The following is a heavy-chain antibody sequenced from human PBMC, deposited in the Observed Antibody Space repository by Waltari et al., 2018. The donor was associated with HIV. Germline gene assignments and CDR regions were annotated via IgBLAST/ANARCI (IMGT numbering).Heavy chain of an antibody. D-gene: IGHD6-13*01. CDR3: ARGVSAAGYYFDY. CDR2: INHSGST. CDR1: GGSFSGYY. J-gene: IGHJ4*02. V-gene: IGHV4-34*01. Sequence: QVQLQQWGAGLLKPSETLSLTCAVYGGSFSGYYWSWISQPPGKGLEWIGEINHSGSTNYNPSLKSRVTILVDTSKNQFSLKLSSVTAADTAVYYCARGVSAAGYYFDYWGQGTLVTFSS.